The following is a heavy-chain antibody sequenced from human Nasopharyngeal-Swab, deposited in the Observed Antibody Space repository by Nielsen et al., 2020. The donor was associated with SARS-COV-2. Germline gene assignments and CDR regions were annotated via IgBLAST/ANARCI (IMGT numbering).Heavy chain of an antibody. Sequence: ETLSLTCAASGFTFSSYWMSWVRQAPGKGLEWVANIKQDGSEKYYVDSVKGRFTISRDNAKNSLYLQMNSLRAEDTAVYYCARDIRFEEYMDVWGKGTTVTVSS. CDR1: GFTFSSYW. CDR3: ARDIRFEEYMDV. D-gene: IGHD3-10*01. V-gene: IGHV3-7*03. CDR2: IKQDGSEK. J-gene: IGHJ6*03.